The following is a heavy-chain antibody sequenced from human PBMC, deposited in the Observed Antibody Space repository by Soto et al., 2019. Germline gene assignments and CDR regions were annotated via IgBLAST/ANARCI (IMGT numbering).Heavy chain of an antibody. CDR1: GFTFSIYA. CDR3: ARSYYGSTTYGMDV. J-gene: IGHJ6*02. D-gene: IGHD2-2*01. CDR2: ISYDGSNK. V-gene: IGHV3-30-3*01. Sequence: PGGSLRLSCAASGFTFSIYAMHWVRQAPGKGLEWVAVISYDGSNKYYADSVKGRFTISRDNSKNTLYLQMSSLRAEDTAVYYCARSYYGSTTYGMDVWGQGTTVTVSS.